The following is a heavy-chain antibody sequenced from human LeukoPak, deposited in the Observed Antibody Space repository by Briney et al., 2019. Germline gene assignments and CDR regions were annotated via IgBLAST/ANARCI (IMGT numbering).Heavy chain of an antibody. J-gene: IGHJ3*02. CDR1: GFTASSNY. CDR2: IYSDDRT. V-gene: IGHV3-53*04. D-gene: IGHD2-8*01. Sequence: GGSLRLSCAASGFTASSNYMSWVRQAPGKGLEWVSVIYSDDRTYYADSVRGRFTISRHTSKKTLYLQMNSLRAEDTAVYYCAREVMAKRRAFDIWGQGTVVTVSS. CDR3: AREVMAKRRAFDI.